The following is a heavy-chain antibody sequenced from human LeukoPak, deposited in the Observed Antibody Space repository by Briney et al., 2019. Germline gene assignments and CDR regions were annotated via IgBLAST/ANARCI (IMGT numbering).Heavy chain of an antibody. D-gene: IGHD6-13*01. J-gene: IGHJ3*02. CDR2: ISSDGGST. V-gene: IGHV3-64*01. CDR3: ARDVGKGRVAAAIDI. CDR1: GFTFSNFV. Sequence: PGGSLRLSCAASGFTFSNFVMHWVRQGPGKGLEYVSAISSDGGSTYYANSVSDRFTISRDNSKNTLYLQMGSLTAEDMAMYYCARDVGKGRVAAAIDIWGQGTMVTVSS.